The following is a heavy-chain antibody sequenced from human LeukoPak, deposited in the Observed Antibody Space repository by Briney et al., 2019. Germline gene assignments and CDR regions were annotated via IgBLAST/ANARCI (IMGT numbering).Heavy chain of an antibody. CDR1: GGSISSYY. J-gene: IGHJ6*03. D-gene: IGHD3-10*01. CDR3: ARDSGYYYGSGSSVGNYYYYMDV. Sequence: PSETLSLTCTVSGGSISSYYWSSIRQPAGKGLEWIGRIYTSGSTNYNPSLKSRVTMSVDTSKNQFSLKLSSVTAADTAVYYCARDSGYYYGSGSSVGNYYYYMDVWGKGTTVTVSS. V-gene: IGHV4-4*07. CDR2: IYTSGST.